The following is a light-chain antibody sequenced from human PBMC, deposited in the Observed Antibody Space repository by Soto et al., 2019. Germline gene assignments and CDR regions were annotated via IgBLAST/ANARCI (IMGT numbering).Light chain of an antibody. CDR3: QQYGSSLST. Sequence: EIVLTQSPGTLSLSPAERATLSCSPSQSVSSSYLAWYQQKPGQAPSLLIYGASRRATGIPDRFSGSGSGTDFTLTISRLEPEDFAVYYCQQYGSSLSTFGQGTKVDI. CDR2: GAS. J-gene: IGKJ1*01. V-gene: IGKV3-20*01. CDR1: QSVSSSY.